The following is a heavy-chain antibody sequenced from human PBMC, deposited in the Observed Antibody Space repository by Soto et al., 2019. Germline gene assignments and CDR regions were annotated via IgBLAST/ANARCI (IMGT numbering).Heavy chain of an antibody. CDR3: ATLGGAYYDPRGYYYGMDV. D-gene: IGHD3-3*01. Sequence: SETLSLTCTVSGGSISSSSYYWGRIRQPPGKGLEWIGSIYYSGSTYYNPSLKSRVTISVDTSKNQFSLKLSSVTAADTAVYYCATLGGAYYDPRGYYYGMDVWGQGTTVTVSS. V-gene: IGHV4-39*01. J-gene: IGHJ6*02. CDR2: IYYSGST. CDR1: GGSISSSSYY.